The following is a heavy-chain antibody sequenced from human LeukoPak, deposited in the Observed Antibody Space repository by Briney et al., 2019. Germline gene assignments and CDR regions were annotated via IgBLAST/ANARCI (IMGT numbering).Heavy chain of an antibody. CDR1: GFTFSSYA. J-gene: IGHJ3*02. CDR2: SRNERNSYTT. CDR3: ASSVTLYGSASYGRGAFDI. Sequence: GGSLRLSCAASGFTFSSYAMNWVRQAPGRGLEWVARSRNERNSYTTEYAASVKGRFTISRDDSKNSLSLQMNSLKTEDTAVYYCASSVTLYGSASYGRGAFDIWGQGTMVIVSS. D-gene: IGHD3-10*01. V-gene: IGHV3-72*01.